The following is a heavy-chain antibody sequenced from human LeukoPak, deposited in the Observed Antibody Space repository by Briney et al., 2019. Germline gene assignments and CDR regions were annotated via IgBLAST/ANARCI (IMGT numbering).Heavy chain of an antibody. D-gene: IGHD6-13*01. CDR3: AREPTKTRNSRQQPGYRNAYFDY. CDR2: INHSGST. CDR1: GGSFSGYY. V-gene: IGHV4-34*01. Sequence: SETLSLTCAVYGGSFSGYYWSWLRQPPGKGLEWIGEINHSGSTNYNPSLKSRVTISVDTSKNQFSLKLSSVTAADTAVYYCAREPTKTRNSRQQPGYRNAYFDYWGREPWSPSPQ. J-gene: IGHJ4*02.